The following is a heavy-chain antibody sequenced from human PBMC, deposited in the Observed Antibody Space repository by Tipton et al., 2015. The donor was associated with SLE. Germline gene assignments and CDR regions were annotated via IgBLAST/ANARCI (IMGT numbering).Heavy chain of an antibody. CDR3: ARDTRYIAVARGVFDY. J-gene: IGHJ4*02. CDR2: IYHSGST. D-gene: IGHD6-19*01. V-gene: IGHV4-38-2*02. CDR1: GYSISSGYY. Sequence: TLSLTCAVSGYSISSGYYWGWIRQPPGKGLEWIGSIYHSGSTYYNPSLKSRVTISIDTSKNQFSLKLSSVTAADTAVYYCARDTRYIAVARGVFDYWGQGNLVTVSS.